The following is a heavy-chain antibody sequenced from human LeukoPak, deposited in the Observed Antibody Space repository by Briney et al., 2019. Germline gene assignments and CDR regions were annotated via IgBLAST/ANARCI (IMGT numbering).Heavy chain of an antibody. V-gene: IGHV4-4*07. CDR2: VYTSGST. J-gene: IGHJ5*02. D-gene: IGHD6-13*01. CDR1: GGSISSYY. Sequence: KSSETLSLTCTVSGGSISSYYWSWIRQPAGKGLEWIGRVYTSGSTNYNPSLKSRVTMSVDTSKNQFSLKLSSVTAADTAVYYCARDGPSPRYSSSWYWFDPWGQGTLVTVSS. CDR3: ARDGPSPRYSSSWYWFDP.